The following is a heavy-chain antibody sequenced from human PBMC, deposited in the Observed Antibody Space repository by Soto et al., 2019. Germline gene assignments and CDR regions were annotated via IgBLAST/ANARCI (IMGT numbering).Heavy chain of an antibody. J-gene: IGHJ4*02. CDR1: GYTFTSYY. Sequence: GASVKVSCKASGYTFTSYYMHWVRQAPGQGLEWMGIINPSGGSTSYAQKFQGRVTMTRDTSTSTVYMELSSLRSEDTAVYYCARVASYDSSAYYSNGGHFDYWGQGTLVTVSS. D-gene: IGHD3-22*01. CDR2: INPSGGST. V-gene: IGHV1-46*01. CDR3: ARVASYDSSAYYSNGGHFDY.